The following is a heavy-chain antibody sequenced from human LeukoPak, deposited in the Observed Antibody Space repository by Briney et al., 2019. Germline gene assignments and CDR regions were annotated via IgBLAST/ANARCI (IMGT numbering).Heavy chain of an antibody. CDR3: ATDLGSHGDYLYYFDY. V-gene: IGHV1-24*01. Sequence: ASVKVSCKVSGYTLNELSMHWVRQAPGKGLECMGGFDPEDGETIYAQKFQGRVTMTEDTSTDTAYMELSSLRSEDTAVYYCATDLGSHGDYLYYFDYWGQGTLVTVSS. J-gene: IGHJ4*02. D-gene: IGHD4-17*01. CDR1: GYTLNELS. CDR2: FDPEDGET.